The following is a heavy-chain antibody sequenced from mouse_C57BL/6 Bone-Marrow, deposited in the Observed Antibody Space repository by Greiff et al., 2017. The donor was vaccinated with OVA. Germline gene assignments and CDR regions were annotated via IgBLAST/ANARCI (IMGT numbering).Heavy chain of an antibody. CDR1: GFTFSSYT. D-gene: IGHD3-2*02. V-gene: IGHV5-9*01. CDR3: ARKGLRVRDYYFDY. Sequence: EVQGVESGGGLVKPGGSLKLSCAASGFTFSSYTMSWVRQTPEKRLEWVATISGGGGNTYYPDSVKGRFTISRDNAKNTLYLQMSSLRSEDTALYYCARKGLRVRDYYFDYWGQGTTLTVSS. J-gene: IGHJ2*01. CDR2: ISGGGGNT.